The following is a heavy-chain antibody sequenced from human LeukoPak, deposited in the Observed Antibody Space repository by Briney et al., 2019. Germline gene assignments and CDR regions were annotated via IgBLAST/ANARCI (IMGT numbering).Heavy chain of an antibody. CDR2: IRYDGSNK. CDR3: ARDSSSWSWAEYFQH. V-gene: IGHV3-30*02. J-gene: IGHJ1*01. Sequence: GGSLRLSCAASGFTFSSYGMHWVRQAPGKGLEWVAFIRYDGSNKFYADSVKARFTISRDNSENTVHLQMNSLRAEDTAVYYCARDSSSWSWAEYFQHWGQGTLVTVSS. D-gene: IGHD6-13*01. CDR1: GFTFSSYG.